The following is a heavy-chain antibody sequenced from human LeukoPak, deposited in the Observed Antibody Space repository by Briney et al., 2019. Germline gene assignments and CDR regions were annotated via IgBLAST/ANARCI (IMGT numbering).Heavy chain of an antibody. CDR1: GGTFSSYA. D-gene: IGHD4-17*01. Sequence: GASVKVSCKASGGTFSSYAISWVRRAPGQGLEWMGGIIPIFGTANYAQKFQGRVTITADESTSTAYMELSSLRSEDTAVYYCATNDYGDYGGYYYYGMDVWGQGTTVTVSS. CDR3: ATNDYGDYGGYYYYGMDV. V-gene: IGHV1-69*13. J-gene: IGHJ6*02. CDR2: IIPIFGTA.